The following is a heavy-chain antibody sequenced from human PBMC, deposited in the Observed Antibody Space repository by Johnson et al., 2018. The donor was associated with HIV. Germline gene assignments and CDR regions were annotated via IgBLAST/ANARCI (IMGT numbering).Heavy chain of an antibody. J-gene: IGHJ3*02. CDR2: ISGSGGST. Sequence: VQLVESGGGLIQPGGSLRLSCAASGFIVSSNYMSWVRQAPGKGLEWVSSISGSGGSTYYADSVKGRFTISRDNSKNTLYLQMNSLRAADTALYYCAKVNLGYCSGDSCYNAFDIWGQGTMVTVSS. CDR1: GFIVSSNY. V-gene: IGHV3-23*04. CDR3: AKVNLGYCSGDSCYNAFDI. D-gene: IGHD2-15*01.